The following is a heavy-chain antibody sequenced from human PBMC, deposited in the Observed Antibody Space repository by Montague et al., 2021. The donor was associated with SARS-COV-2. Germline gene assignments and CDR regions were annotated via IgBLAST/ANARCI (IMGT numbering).Heavy chain of an antibody. Sequence: SETLSLTCAVYGGSFSGYYWSWIRQLPGKGLEWIGEINQSGSTNYNPSLKSRATLSVDTSKKQFSLKLSSLTAADTAVYYCARVAGGYYHDSSAYFDYWGQGSLVTVSS. D-gene: IGHD3-22*01. J-gene: IGHJ4*02. CDR2: INQSGST. V-gene: IGHV4-34*01. CDR3: ARVAGGYYHDSSAYFDY. CDR1: GGSFSGYY.